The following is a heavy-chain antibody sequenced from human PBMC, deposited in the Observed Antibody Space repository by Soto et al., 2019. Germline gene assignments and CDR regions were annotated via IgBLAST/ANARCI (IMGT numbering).Heavy chain of an antibody. J-gene: IGHJ4*02. CDR3: ARDRLELDFDY. V-gene: IGHV3-21*01. CDR2: ISSSSSYI. D-gene: IGHD1-7*01. Sequence: GGSLRLSCAASGFTFSSYSMNWVRQAPGKGLEWVSSISSSSSYIYYADSVKGRFTISRDNAKNSLYLQMNSLRAEDTAVYYCARDRLELDFDYWGQGTLVTVSS. CDR1: GFTFSSYS.